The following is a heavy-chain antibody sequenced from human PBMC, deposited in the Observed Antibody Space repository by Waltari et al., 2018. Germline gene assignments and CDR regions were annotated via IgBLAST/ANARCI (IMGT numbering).Heavy chain of an antibody. CDR1: GYSFTNYG. Sequence: QVHLLQSGPEVKKPGASVKVSCKASGYSFTNYGISWVRQAPGQGLEWMGWISDYKGNRNYAQKLQGRVTMTTDTSTRTAYMELRNLRSGDTAVYYCAREEDYYYYGMDVWGQGTTVNVSS. CDR3: AREEDYYYYGMDV. CDR2: ISDYKGNR. V-gene: IGHV1-18*01. J-gene: IGHJ6*02.